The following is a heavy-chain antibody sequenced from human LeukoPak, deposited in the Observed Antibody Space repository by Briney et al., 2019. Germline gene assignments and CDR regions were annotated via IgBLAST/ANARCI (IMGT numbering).Heavy chain of an antibody. CDR2: TSYDGSKK. CDR3: TRNPEMQYWFDP. V-gene: IGHV3-30-3*01. CDR1: GFTFRAHS. Sequence: GRPLRLSCAASGFTFRAHSMHWVRQTPGNGLEWVAFTSYDGSKKYYGDSVKGRFTISRDNSKNTLYLEVSTLRAEDTAVYYCTRNPEMQYWFDPWGQGTLVTVSS. D-gene: IGHD2/OR15-2a*01. J-gene: IGHJ5*02.